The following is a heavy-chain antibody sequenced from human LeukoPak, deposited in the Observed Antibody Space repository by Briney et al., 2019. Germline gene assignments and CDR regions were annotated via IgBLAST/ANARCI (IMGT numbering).Heavy chain of an antibody. J-gene: IGHJ4*02. V-gene: IGHV4-59*08. CDR2: IYYSGST. CDR3: ARLVSSGWYLHRPRFDY. Sequence: PSETLSLTCTVSGGSISSYYWSWIRQPPGKGLEWIGYIYYSGSTNYNPSLKSRVTISVDTSKNQFSLKLCSVTAADTAVYYCARLVSSGWYLHRPRFDYWGQGTLVTVSS. D-gene: IGHD6-19*01. CDR1: GGSISSYY.